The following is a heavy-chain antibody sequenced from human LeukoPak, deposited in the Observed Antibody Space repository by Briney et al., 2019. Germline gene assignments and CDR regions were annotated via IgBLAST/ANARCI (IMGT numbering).Heavy chain of an antibody. D-gene: IGHD5-12*01. CDR3: ARARGYDDSGYENWFDP. CDR1: GFTFSSYW. CDR2: INSDGSST. V-gene: IGHV3-74*01. Sequence: GGSLRLSRAASGFTFSSYWMHWVRQAPGKGLVWASRINSDGSSTSYADSVKGRFTISRDNAKNTLYLQMNSLRAEDTAVYYCARARGYDDSGYENWFDPWGQGTLVTASS. J-gene: IGHJ5*02.